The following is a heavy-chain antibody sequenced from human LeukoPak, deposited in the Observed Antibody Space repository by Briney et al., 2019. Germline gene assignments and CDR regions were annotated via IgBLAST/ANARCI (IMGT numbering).Heavy chain of an antibody. J-gene: IGHJ5*02. CDR3: ARETGDYYGSGSYHNNWFDP. CDR2: IYYSGST. V-gene: IGHV4-61*01. D-gene: IGHD3-10*01. CDR1: GGSVSSGSYY. Sequence: SETLSLTCTVSGGSVSSGSYYWSWIRQPPGKGLEWIGYIYYSGSTSYNPSLKSRVTISVDTSKNQFSLKLSSVTAADTAVYYCARETGDYYGSGSYHNNWFDPWGQGTLVTVSS.